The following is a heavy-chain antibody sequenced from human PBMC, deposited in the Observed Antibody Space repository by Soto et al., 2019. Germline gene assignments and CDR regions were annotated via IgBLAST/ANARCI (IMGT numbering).Heavy chain of an antibody. CDR2: IYYSGST. V-gene: IGHV4-39*01. J-gene: IGHJ4*02. CDR3: ARNPYTYGGFDY. Sequence: SETLSLTCTVSGDSISSSSFYWGWIRQPPGKGLEWIGNIYYSGSTYYNTSLKSRVTMSVDTSKNQFSLNLSSVTDADTAVYYCARNPYTYGGFDYWGQGTLVTVSS. D-gene: IGHD5-18*01. CDR1: GDSISSSSFY.